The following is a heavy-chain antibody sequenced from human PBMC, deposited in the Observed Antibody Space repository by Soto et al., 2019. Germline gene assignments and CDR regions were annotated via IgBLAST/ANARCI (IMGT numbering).Heavy chain of an antibody. CDR3: TSGADNFGRHLMDG. J-gene: IGHJ6*02. Sequence: GGSLRLSCTTSGFTFGDYDMSWIRQAPGKGLEWVGVLRSKAYVRTTHYAASVKGRFTISGDDSIIIAYLQMNSLKTEDTAVYYCTSGADNFGRHLMDGWGQGTTVTVYS. CDR2: LRSKAYVRTT. V-gene: IGHV3-49*03. CDR1: GFTFGDYD. D-gene: IGHD1-20*01.